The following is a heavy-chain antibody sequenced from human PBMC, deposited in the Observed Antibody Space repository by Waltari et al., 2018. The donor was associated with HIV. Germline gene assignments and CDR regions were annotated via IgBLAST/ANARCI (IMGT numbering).Heavy chain of an antibody. Sequence: QVQLVQSGSELKKPGASVKVSCKASGYIFTKSAMKWVRQAPGQGLEWMGWLNTNPVNPTYAQGVTCRFVFSFDTSVSTAYLQISSLKAEDTAVYYFAKLVNYNWLDPWGQGTLVTVSS. V-gene: IGHV7-4-1*02. D-gene: IGHD2-8*02. CDR1: GYIFTKSA. CDR3: AKLVNYNWLDP. J-gene: IGHJ5*02. CDR2: LNTNPVNP.